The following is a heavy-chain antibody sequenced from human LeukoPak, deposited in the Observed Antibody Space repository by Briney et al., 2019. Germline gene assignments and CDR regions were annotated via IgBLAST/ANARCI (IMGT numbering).Heavy chain of an antibody. CDR2: INPNTGAS. D-gene: IGHD1-1*01. J-gene: IGHJ4*02. Sequence: APVKVSCKTSGYTFTDYYIHWVRQAPGQALEWMGWINPNTGASKYREKFQGRIAMTRDTSISTVYMQLTGLRSDDTALYYCLRGGTFDYWGQGILVTVSS. CDR3: LRGGTFDY. CDR1: GYTFTDYY. V-gene: IGHV1-2*02.